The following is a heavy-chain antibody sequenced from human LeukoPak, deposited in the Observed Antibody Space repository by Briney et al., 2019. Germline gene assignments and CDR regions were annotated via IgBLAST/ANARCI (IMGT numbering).Heavy chain of an antibody. CDR3: ARDDLDSGSYYGAFDI. Sequence: GGSLRLSCAAYGFTFSSYSMNWVRQAPGKGLEWVSYISSSSSTIYYADSVKGRFTISRDNAKNSLYLQMNSLRAEDTAVYYCARDDLDSGSYYGAFDIWGQGTMVTVSS. D-gene: IGHD1-26*01. CDR1: GFTFSSYS. J-gene: IGHJ3*02. V-gene: IGHV3-48*01. CDR2: ISSSSSTI.